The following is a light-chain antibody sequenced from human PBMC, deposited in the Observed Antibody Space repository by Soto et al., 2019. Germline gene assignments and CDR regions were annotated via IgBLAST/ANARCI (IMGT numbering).Light chain of an antibody. V-gene: IGKV1-12*01. J-gene: IGKJ4*01. CDR3: QQANSLPLT. Sequence: IQLTQASSSLSASVGDRVTITCRASQGISTYLAWYQQKPGKAPKLLIYAASSLQSGVPSRFSGSGSGTDFTLTISSLQPEDFATYYCQQANSLPLTFGGGTMVDI. CDR2: AAS. CDR1: QGISTY.